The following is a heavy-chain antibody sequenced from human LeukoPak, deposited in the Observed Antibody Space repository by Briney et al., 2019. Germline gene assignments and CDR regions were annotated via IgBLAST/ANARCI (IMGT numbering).Heavy chain of an antibody. CDR2: MKPDGSEI. CDR3: AKGTSISLDSSGYYYYFDY. V-gene: IGHV3-7*03. J-gene: IGHJ4*02. Sequence: GGSLRLSCAASGFTFTTYWMSWVRQAPGKGLEWVANMKPDGSEIFYVDSVKGRFTISRDNSKNTLYLQMNSLRAEDTAVYYCAKGTSISLDSSGYYYYFDYWGQGTLVTVSS. CDR1: GFTFTTYW. D-gene: IGHD3-22*01.